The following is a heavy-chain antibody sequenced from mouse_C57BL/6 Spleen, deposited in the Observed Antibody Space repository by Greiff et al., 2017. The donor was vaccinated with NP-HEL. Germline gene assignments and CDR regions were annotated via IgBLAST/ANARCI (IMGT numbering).Heavy chain of an antibody. CDR1: GYTFTDYY. J-gene: IGHJ3*01. V-gene: IGHV1-26*01. Sequence: EVQLQQSGPELVKPGASVKISCKASGYTFTDYYMNWVKQSHGQSLEWIGDINPNNGGTSYNQKFKGKATLTVDKSSSTAYMELRRLTSEDSAVYYCARGGSYYSNYWFAYWGQGTLVTVSA. CDR3: ARGGSYYSNYWFAY. D-gene: IGHD2-5*01. CDR2: INPNNGGT.